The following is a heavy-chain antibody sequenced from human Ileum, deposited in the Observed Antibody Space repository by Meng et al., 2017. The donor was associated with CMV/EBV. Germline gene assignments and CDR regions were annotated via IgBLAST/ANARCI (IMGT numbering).Heavy chain of an antibody. J-gene: IGHJ4*02. Sequence: LTCTVSGESFSTSRWWSWVRQPPGKGLEWIGEIYHSGTTTYNPSLKSRVTISPDESKNEFSLKLTSVTAADTAVYYCARNGYYSLDYWSQGTLVTVSS. CDR3: ARNGYYSLDY. CDR2: IYHSGTT. CDR1: GESFSTSRW. V-gene: IGHV4-4*02. D-gene: IGHD3-22*01.